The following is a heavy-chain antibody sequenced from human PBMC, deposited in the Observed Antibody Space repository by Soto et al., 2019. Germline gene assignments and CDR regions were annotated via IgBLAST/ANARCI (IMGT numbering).Heavy chain of an antibody. D-gene: IGHD4-17*01. CDR2: ISYDGTNK. CDR1: GFTFGSYG. J-gene: IGHJ4*02. Sequence: GGSLRLSCVASGFTFGSYGMHWVRQAPGKGLEWVAVISYDGTNKYYTDSVKGRFTISRDNSKKTLWLQMNSLRAEDTAVYYCTQVPRYTVTPPDDYWGQGTLVTVSS. CDR3: TQVPRYTVTPPDDY. V-gene: IGHV3-30*18.